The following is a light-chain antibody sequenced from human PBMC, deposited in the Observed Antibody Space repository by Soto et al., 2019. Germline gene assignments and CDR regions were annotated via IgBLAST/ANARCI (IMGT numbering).Light chain of an antibody. J-gene: IGKJ1*01. V-gene: IGKV3-20*01. CDR1: QSVYSTY. CDR3: QQYGSSLWT. Sequence: EVVLTQSPGTLSLSPGERASLSCRASQSVYSTYLAWYQQKPGQAPRLLIYATSTRATGIPDRFSGSGSGTDFTLTISRLEPEDFAVYYCQQYGSSLWTFGQGTKVEIK. CDR2: ATS.